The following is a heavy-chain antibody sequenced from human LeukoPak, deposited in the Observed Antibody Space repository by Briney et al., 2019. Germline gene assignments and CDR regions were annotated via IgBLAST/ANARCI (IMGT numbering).Heavy chain of an antibody. J-gene: IGHJ5*02. V-gene: IGHV1-46*01. D-gene: IGHD6-19*01. CDR3: ARDPPGIAVAGNFDP. Sequence: ASVKVSCKASGYSFTSYYMHWVRQAPGQGLEWMGIINPSGGSTSYAQKFQGRVTMTRDTSTSTVYMEVSSLRSEDTAVYYCARDPPGIAVAGNFDPWGQGTLVTVSS. CDR2: INPSGGST. CDR1: GYSFTSYY.